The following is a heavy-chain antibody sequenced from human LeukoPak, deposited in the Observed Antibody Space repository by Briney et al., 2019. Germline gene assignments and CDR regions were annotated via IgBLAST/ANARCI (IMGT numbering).Heavy chain of an antibody. Sequence: GGSLRLSCAASGFTVSSNYMSWVRQAPGKGLEWVSVIYSGGSTYYADSVKGRFTISRDNSKNTLYLQMNSLRAEDTAVYYCARDYPLTGLKEYAFDIWGQGTMVTVSS. V-gene: IGHV3-53*01. CDR2: IYSGGST. J-gene: IGHJ3*02. D-gene: IGHD3-9*01. CDR1: GFTVSSNY. CDR3: ARDYPLTGLKEYAFDI.